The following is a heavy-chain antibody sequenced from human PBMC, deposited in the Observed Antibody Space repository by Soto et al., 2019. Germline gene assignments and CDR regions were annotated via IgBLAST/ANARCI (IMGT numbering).Heavy chain of an antibody. D-gene: IGHD6-13*01. Sequence: EVQLVESGGGLVQPGGSLRLSCAASGFTFSSYSMNWVRQAPGKGLEWVSYISSSSSTIYYADSVKGRFTISRDNAKNSLYLQMNSLRDEDTAVYYCARDRRGIAAAERQGIYYYGMDVWGQGTTVTVSS. CDR3: ARDRRGIAAAERQGIYYYGMDV. V-gene: IGHV3-48*02. CDR1: GFTFSSYS. CDR2: ISSSSSTI. J-gene: IGHJ6*02.